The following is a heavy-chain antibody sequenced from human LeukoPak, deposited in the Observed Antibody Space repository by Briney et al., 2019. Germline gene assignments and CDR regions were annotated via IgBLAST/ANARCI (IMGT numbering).Heavy chain of an antibody. J-gene: IGHJ6*02. Sequence: GGSLRLSCAASGFTFSNAWVSWVRQAPGQGLEWIGRIKSKTDGETTEYAAPVKGRFTISRDDSKNTLYLQMNSLKTEDTAVYYCTTLRLALAYGVDVWGQGTTVTVSS. V-gene: IGHV3-15*01. CDR1: GFTFSNAW. CDR3: TTLRLALAYGVDV. CDR2: IKSKTDGETT. D-gene: IGHD5/OR15-5a*01.